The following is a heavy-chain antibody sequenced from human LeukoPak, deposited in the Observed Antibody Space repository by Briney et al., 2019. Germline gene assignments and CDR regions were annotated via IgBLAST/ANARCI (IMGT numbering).Heavy chain of an antibody. CDR1: GYSFTSYW. D-gene: IGHD2-15*01. J-gene: IGHJ5*02. CDR2: IYPGDSDT. V-gene: IGHV5-51*01. Sequence: RGESLKISCKGSGYSFTSYWIGWVRQMPGKGLEWMGIIYPGDSDTRYSPSFQGQVTISADKSISTAYLQWSSLKASDTAMYYCARLVVVAATPIDWFDPWGQGTLVTVSS. CDR3: ARLVVVAATPIDWFDP.